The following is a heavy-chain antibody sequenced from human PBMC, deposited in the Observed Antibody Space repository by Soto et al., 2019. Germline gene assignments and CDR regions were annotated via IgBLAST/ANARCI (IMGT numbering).Heavy chain of an antibody. J-gene: IGHJ3*02. CDR2: INHSGST. D-gene: IGHD1-26*01. Sequence: PSETLSLTCAVYGGSFSGYYWSWIRQPPGKGLEWIGEINHSGSTNYNPSFKSRVTISVDTSKNQFSLKLSSVTAADTAVYYCARVRIRVGARSAFDIWGQGTMVTVSS. V-gene: IGHV4-34*01. CDR1: GGSFSGYY. CDR3: ARVRIRVGARSAFDI.